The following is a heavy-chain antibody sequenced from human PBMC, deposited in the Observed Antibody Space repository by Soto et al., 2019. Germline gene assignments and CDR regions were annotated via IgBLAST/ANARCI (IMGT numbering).Heavy chain of an antibody. CDR3: ARGQLVWYGDLTPYHRDMDV. J-gene: IGHJ6*02. CDR1: GGSFDDFY. Sequence: QVQLQQWGAGLLRPSETLSLTCAFYGGSFDDFYWSWVRQSPGKGLEWVGEISHDGGTNYSPSLASRVSIAVDTSNNQFSLHLRSVTAADTGLYYCARGQLVWYGDLTPYHRDMDVWGQGTTVTVSS. CDR2: ISHDGGT. D-gene: IGHD3-10*01. V-gene: IGHV4-34*02.